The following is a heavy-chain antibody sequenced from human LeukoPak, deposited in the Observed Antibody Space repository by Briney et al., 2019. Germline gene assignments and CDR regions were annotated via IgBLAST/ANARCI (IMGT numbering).Heavy chain of an antibody. CDR1: GFTFSRYW. D-gene: IGHD7-27*01. V-gene: IGHV3-74*01. J-gene: IGHJ4*02. CDR2: INPDGSTT. CDR3: ATLGN. Sequence: GGSLRLSCAASGFTFSRYWIHWVRQAPGKGLEWVSRINPDGSTTTYADSVKGRFTISRDNAKNTVYLQMNSLRAEDTAVYYCATLGNWGQGTLVTVSS.